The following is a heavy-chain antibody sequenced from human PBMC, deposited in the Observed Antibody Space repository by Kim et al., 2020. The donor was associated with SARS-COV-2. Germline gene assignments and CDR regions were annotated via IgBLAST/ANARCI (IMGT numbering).Heavy chain of an antibody. D-gene: IGHD6-13*01. V-gene: IGHV4-31*03. CDR3: ASNDKSSSSWFLAYYYYGMDV. Sequence: SETLSLTCTVSGGSISSGGYYGSWIRQHPGKGLEWIGYIYYSGSTYYNPSLKSRVTISVDTSKNQFSLKLSTVTAADTAVYYCASNDKSSSSWFLAYYYYGMDVWGQGTTVTVSS. CDR2: IYYSGST. J-gene: IGHJ6*02. CDR1: GGSISSGGYY.